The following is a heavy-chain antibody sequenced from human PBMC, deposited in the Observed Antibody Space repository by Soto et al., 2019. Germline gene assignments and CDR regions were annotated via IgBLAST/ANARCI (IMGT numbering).Heavy chain of an antibody. CDR2: INAGNGNT. V-gene: IGHV1-3*01. D-gene: IGHD3-9*01. CDR3: ARVDDWLFYFGY. Sequence: GASVKVSCKASGYTFTSYAMHWVRQAPGQRLEWMGWINAGNGNTKYSQKFQGRVTITRDTSASTAYMELSSLRSEDTAVYYCARVDDWLFYFGYWGQGTLVTVSS. CDR1: GYTFTSYA. J-gene: IGHJ4*02.